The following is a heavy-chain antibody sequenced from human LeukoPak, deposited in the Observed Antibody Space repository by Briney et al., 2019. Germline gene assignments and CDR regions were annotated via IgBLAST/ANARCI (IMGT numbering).Heavy chain of an antibody. CDR2: VYYTETT. V-gene: IGHV4-31*03. J-gene: IGHJ4*02. CDR1: GGSISSGGYY. Sequence: PSQTLSLTCTVSGGSISSGGYYWNWIRQHPGKGLEWIGYVYYTETTYYSPSLKSRVTISMDTSRNQFSLRLSSVTAADTAVYYCAREVVASAEVDYWGQGALVTVSS. D-gene: IGHD6-13*01. CDR3: AREVVASAEVDY.